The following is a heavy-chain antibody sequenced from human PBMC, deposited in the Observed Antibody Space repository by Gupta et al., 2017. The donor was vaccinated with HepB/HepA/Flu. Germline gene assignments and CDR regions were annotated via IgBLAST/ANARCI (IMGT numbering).Heavy chain of an antibody. V-gene: IGHV3-30*04. CDR1: GFTFSRYD. Sequence: QVQLVESGGGVVQPGRSLRLSCAASGFTFSRYDMHWVRQAPGKGLEWVAVILYDGRNKYYAESVKGRFTISRDNCKKTLFLQMKSLRAEDTAIYYCVNSKGTTVKGGCWGQGTMVTVSS. D-gene: IGHD4-17*01. CDR3: VNSKGTTVKGGC. J-gene: IGHJ4*02. CDR2: ILYDGRNK.